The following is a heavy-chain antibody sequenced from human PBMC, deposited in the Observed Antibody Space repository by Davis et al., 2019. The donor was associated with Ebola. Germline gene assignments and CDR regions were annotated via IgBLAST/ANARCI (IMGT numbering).Heavy chain of an antibody. CDR1: GFTFSTYW. J-gene: IGHJ6*04. Sequence: GESLKISCAASGFTFSTYWMTWVRQAPGKGLEWVANIKQDGSEKYYVDSVKGRFTISRDNAKNSLYLQMNSLRAEETAVYYCARGDSSSWYYYGMDVWGKGTTVTVSS. CDR3: ARGDSSSWYYYGMDV. D-gene: IGHD6-13*01. CDR2: IKQDGSEK. V-gene: IGHV3-7*03.